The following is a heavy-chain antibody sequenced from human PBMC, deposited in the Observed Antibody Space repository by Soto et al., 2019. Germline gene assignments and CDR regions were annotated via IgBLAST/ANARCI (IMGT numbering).Heavy chain of an antibody. D-gene: IGHD6-13*01. CDR2: ISAYNGNT. J-gene: IGHJ4*02. V-gene: IGHV1-18*01. Sequence: ASVKVSCKASGYTFTSYGISWVRQAPGQGLEWMGWISAYNGNTNYAQKLQGRVTMTTDTSTSTAYMELRSLGSDDTAVYYCATESSSSCDDYWGQRTLVTVSS. CDR1: GYTFTSYG. CDR3: ATESSSSCDDY.